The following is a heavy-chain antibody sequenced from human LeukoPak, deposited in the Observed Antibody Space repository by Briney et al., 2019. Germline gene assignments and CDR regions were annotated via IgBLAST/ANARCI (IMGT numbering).Heavy chain of an antibody. D-gene: IGHD2-2*01. CDR1: GGSFSGYY. V-gene: IGHV4-34*01. Sequence: SETLSLTCAVYGGSFSGYYWSWIRQPPGKGLEWIGEINHSGSTNYNPSLKSRVSISVDTSKNQFSLRLRSVTAADTAVYYCLRYCSSTSCDYYYGMDVWGQGTTVIVSS. J-gene: IGHJ6*02. CDR3: LRYCSSTSCDYYYGMDV. CDR2: INHSGST.